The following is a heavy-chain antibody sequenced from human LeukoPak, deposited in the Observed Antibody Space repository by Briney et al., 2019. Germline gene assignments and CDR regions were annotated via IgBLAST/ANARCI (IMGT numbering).Heavy chain of an antibody. CDR1: GFTFSSYD. D-gene: IGHD2-2*02. CDR2: ISYDGSNK. V-gene: IGHV3-30*18. Sequence: GGSLRLSCAASGFTFSSYDMNWFRQAPGKGLEWVSHISYDGSNKFYADSVKGRFIISRDNSKNTVYVQMNSLRVEDTAVYYCAKDRGIVVVPAAIRFDYWGQGILVTVSS. J-gene: IGHJ4*02. CDR3: AKDRGIVVVPAAIRFDY.